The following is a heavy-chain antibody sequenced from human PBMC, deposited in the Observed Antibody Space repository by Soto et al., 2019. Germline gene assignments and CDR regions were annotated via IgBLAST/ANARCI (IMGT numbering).Heavy chain of an antibody. CDR3: ARGTPYSSGWYKWFDP. V-gene: IGHV1-69*01. CDR1: GGTFSSYA. Sequence: QVQLVQSGAEVKKPGSSVKVSCKASGGTFSSYAISWVRQAPGQGLEWLGGIIPIFGTANYAQKFQGRVTITADESTSTAYLELSSLRSEDTAVYYCARGTPYSSGWYKWFDPWGQGTLVTVSS. CDR2: IIPIFGTA. J-gene: IGHJ5*02. D-gene: IGHD6-19*01.